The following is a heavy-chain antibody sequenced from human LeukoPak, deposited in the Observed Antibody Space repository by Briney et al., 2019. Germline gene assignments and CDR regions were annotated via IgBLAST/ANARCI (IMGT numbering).Heavy chain of an antibody. V-gene: IGHV3-7*01. D-gene: IGHD3-10*01. CDR3: ARDQGAPHPGFDY. CDR2: IKQDGSEK. Sequence: QPGGSLRLSCAASGFTFSSYWMSWVRQAPGKGLEWVANIKQDGSEKYYVDSVKGRFTISRGNAKNSLYLQMNSLRAEDTAVYYCARDQGAPHPGFDYWGQGTLVTVSS. J-gene: IGHJ4*02. CDR1: GFTFSSYW.